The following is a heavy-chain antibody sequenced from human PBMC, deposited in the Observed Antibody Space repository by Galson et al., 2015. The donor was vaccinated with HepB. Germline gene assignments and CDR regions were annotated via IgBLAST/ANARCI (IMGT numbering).Heavy chain of an antibody. CDR2: IAYDANYK. D-gene: IGHD6-19*01. J-gene: IGHJ4*02. CDR3: VKVFDKSLSSWSDF. V-gene: IGHV3-30*18. CDR1: GFTFSSYG. Sequence: SLRLSCAASGFTFSSYGMHWVRQAPGKGLEWVAGIAYDANYKNYGDSVKGRFTISRDNFKNTLYLQMDSLRADDAAVYYCVKVFDKSLSSWSDFWGQGTLVTVSS.